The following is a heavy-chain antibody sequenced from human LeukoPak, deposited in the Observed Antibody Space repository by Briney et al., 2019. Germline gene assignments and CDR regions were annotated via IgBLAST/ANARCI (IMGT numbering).Heavy chain of an antibody. J-gene: IGHJ6*02. CDR1: GGSISSYY. D-gene: IGHD2-2*01. CDR2: IYTSGST. Sequence: SETLSLTCTVSGGSISSYYWSWIRQPAGKGLEWIGRIYTSGSTNYNPSLKSRVTMSVDTSKNQFSLKLSSVTAADTAVYYCARGLGRYQLRYYYYYGMDVWGQGTTVTVSS. V-gene: IGHV4-4*07. CDR3: ARGLGRYQLRYYYYYGMDV.